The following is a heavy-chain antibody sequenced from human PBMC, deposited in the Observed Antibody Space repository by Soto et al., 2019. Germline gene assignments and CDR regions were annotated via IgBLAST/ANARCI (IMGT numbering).Heavy chain of an antibody. J-gene: IGHJ5*02. CDR2: ISGSGGST. CDR3: AKEGWSGRGGGFDP. CDR1: GFTFSSYA. Sequence: EVQLLESGGGLVQPGGSLRLSCAASGFTFSSYAMSWVRQAPGKGLEWVSAISGSGGSTYYADSVKGRFTISRDNSKNTLYLKRNSRRAEDTAVYYCAKEGWSGRGGGFDPWGQGTLVPVSS. D-gene: IGHD3-16*01. V-gene: IGHV3-23*01.